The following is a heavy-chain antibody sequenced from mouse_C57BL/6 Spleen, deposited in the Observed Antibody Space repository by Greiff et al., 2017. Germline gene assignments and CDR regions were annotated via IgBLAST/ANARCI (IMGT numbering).Heavy chain of an antibody. CDR1: GFSFNTYA. V-gene: IGHV10-1*01. D-gene: IGHD1-1*01. Sequence: EVQLVESGGGLVQPKGSLKLSCAASGFSFNTYAMNWVRQAPGKGLEWVARIRSKSNNYATYYADSVKDRFTISRDDSESMLYLQMNNLKTEDTAMYYCVSPYYYGSSYEWFAYWGQGTLVTVSA. J-gene: IGHJ3*01. CDR2: IRSKSNNYAT. CDR3: VSPYYYGSSYEWFAY.